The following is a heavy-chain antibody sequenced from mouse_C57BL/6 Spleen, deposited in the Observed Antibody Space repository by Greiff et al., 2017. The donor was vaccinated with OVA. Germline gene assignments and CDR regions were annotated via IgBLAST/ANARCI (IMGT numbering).Heavy chain of an antibody. D-gene: IGHD3-3*01. CDR3: ARGLTWAWFAY. CDR1: GFTFSSYA. CDR2: ISDGGSYT. J-gene: IGHJ3*01. V-gene: IGHV5-4*03. Sequence: EVKLMESGGGLVKPGGSLKLSCAASGFTFSSYAMSWVRQTPEKRLEWVATISDGGSYTYYPDNVKGRFTISRDNAKNNLYLQMSHLKSEDTAMYYCARGLTWAWFAYWGQGTLVTVSA.